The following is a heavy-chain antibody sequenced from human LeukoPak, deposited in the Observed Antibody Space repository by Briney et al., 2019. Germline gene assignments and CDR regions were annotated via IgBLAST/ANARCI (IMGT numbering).Heavy chain of an antibody. Sequence: ASVKVSCKASGYTFTSYDINWVRQATGQRLEWMGWMNPHSGNTGYAQKFQGRVTMTRNTSISTAYMELSSLRSEDTAVYYCARVGVYGDYDGGYDAFDIWGQGTMVTVSS. CDR2: MNPHSGNT. V-gene: IGHV1-8*01. J-gene: IGHJ3*02. CDR1: GYTFTSYD. D-gene: IGHD4-17*01. CDR3: ARVGVYGDYDGGYDAFDI.